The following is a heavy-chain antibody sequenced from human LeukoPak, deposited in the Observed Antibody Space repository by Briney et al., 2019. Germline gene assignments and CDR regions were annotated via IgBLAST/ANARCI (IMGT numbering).Heavy chain of an antibody. D-gene: IGHD2-2*01. V-gene: IGHV3-30-3*01. Sequence: GGSLRLSCAASGFIFSNYAMHWVRQAPGKGLEWVAVISYEGNNKYYADSVKGRFTISRDNSKNTLYLQMNSLRAEDTAVYYCAKDSILIPASKSALDYWGQGTLVTVSS. CDR3: AKDSILIPASKSALDY. CDR2: ISYEGNNK. CDR1: GFIFSNYA. J-gene: IGHJ4*02.